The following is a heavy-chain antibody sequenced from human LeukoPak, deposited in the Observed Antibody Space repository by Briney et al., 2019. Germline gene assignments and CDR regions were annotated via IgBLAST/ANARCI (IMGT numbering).Heavy chain of an antibody. D-gene: IGHD2-2*01. V-gene: IGHV4-34*01. CDR2: INHSGST. J-gene: IGHJ4*02. Sequence: SETLSLTCAVYGGSFSGYYWSWIRQPPGKGLEWIGEINHSGSTNYNPSLKSRVTISVDTSKNQFSLKLSSVTAADTAVYYCARAVGYCSSTSCHDYWGQGTLVTVSS. CDR1: GGSFSGYY. CDR3: ARAVGYCSSTSCHDY.